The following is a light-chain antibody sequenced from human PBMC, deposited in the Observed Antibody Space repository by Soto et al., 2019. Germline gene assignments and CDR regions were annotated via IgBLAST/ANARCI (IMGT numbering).Light chain of an antibody. CDR3: QHRYSTPPHT. CDR1: QSISNY. Sequence: DIQMTQSPSSLSASVGDRVTITCRASQSISNYLNWHQQKPGEAPKLLIYAASTLQTGVPSRFAGGGSGTGFTLAIISLQPEDFATYYCQHRYSTPPHTVGRGTKLVIK. CDR2: AAS. V-gene: IGKV1-39*01. J-gene: IGKJ2*01.